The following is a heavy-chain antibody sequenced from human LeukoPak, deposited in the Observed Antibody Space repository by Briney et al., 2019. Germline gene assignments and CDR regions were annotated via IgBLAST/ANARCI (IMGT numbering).Heavy chain of an antibody. D-gene: IGHD2-15*01. V-gene: IGHV6-1*01. CDR1: GDSVSSKSVA. Sequence: SQTLSLTCAISGDSVSSKSVAWNWIRQSPSRGLEWLGRIYYRSKWYNEYAVSVKSRITINPDTSKNQFSLQLNSVTPEDTAVYYCGHASGYFDYWGQGTLVTVSP. CDR3: GHASGYFDY. CDR2: IYYRSKWYN. J-gene: IGHJ4*02.